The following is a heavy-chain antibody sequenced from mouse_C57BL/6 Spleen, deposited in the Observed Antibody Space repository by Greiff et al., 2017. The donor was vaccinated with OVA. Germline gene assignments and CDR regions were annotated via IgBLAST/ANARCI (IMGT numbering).Heavy chain of an antibody. V-gene: IGHV6-3*01. J-gene: IGHJ4*01. D-gene: IGHD1-1*01. Sequence: EVKVEESGGGLVQPGGSMKLSCVASGFTFSNYWMNWVRQSPEKGLEWVAQIRLKSDNYATHYAESVKGRFTISRDDSKSSVYLQMNNLRAEDTGIYYCTVDSSYAMDYWGQGTSVTVSS. CDR1: GFTFSNYW. CDR3: TVDSSYAMDY. CDR2: IRLKSDNYAT.